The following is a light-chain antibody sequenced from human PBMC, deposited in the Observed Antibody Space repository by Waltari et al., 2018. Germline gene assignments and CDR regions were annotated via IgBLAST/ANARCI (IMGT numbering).Light chain of an antibody. V-gene: IGLV1-47*01. CDR3: AAWDDSLSGLWV. CDR2: RDV. CDR1: SSNIGTNS. Sequence: QSVLTQSPSASGTPGQTVTISCSGSSSNIGTNSVYWYQHFPGTAPKLLIYRDVLRASGVPARFSGSKSGTSASLSISGLRPEDEADYYCAAWDDSLSGLWVFGGGTKLTVL. J-gene: IGLJ3*02.